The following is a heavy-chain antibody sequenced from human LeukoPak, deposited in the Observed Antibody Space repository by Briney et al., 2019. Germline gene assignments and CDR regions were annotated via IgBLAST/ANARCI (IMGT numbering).Heavy chain of an antibody. Sequence: GGSLRLSCAASGFTFSSYSMNWVRPAPGKGLEWVSSISSSSSYIYYADSVKGRFTMSRDNSKNSLYLQMNSLRAEDTAVYYCAKEQGRWFGELWPIGPYYYYRDVWGKGTTVTVPS. CDR2: ISSSSSYI. CDR3: AKEQGRWFGELWPIGPYYYYRDV. V-gene: IGHV3-21*01. D-gene: IGHD3-10*01. CDR1: GFTFSSYS. J-gene: IGHJ6*03.